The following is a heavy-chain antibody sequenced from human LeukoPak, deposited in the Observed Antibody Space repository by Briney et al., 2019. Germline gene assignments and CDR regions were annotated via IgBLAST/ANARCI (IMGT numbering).Heavy chain of an antibody. CDR3: ARVTYYYDSSGYYSDAFDI. Sequence: PGRSLRLSCAASGFTVSSNYMSWVRQAPGKGLEWVSVIYSGGSTYYADSVKGRFTISRDNSKNTLYLQMNSLRAEDTAVYYCARVTYYYDSSGYYSDAFDIWGQGTMVTVSS. V-gene: IGHV3-53*01. J-gene: IGHJ3*02. CDR1: GFTVSSNY. D-gene: IGHD3-22*01. CDR2: IYSGGST.